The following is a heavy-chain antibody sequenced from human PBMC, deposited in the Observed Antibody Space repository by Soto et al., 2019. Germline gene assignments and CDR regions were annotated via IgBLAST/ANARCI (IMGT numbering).Heavy chain of an antibody. CDR3: ARAGDYRGYYYGMDV. CDR1: GFTFSRYA. V-gene: IGHV3-64*01. Sequence: GGSLRLSCAASGFTFSRYAMHWVRQAPGKGLEYVSTISSNGGSTYYANSVKGRFTISRDNSKNTLYLQMGSLRAEDMALYYCARAGDYRGYYYGMDVWGQGTTVTV. J-gene: IGHJ6*02. CDR2: ISSNGGST. D-gene: IGHD4-17*01.